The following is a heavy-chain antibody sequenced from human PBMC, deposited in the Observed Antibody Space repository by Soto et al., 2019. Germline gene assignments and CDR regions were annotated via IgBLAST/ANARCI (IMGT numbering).Heavy chain of an antibody. V-gene: IGHV1-2*04. Sequence: GASVKVSCKASGYTFTGYYMHWVRQAPGQGLEWMGWINPNSGGTNYAQKFQGWVTMTRDTSISTAYMELSRLRSDDTAVYYCARDYYDSSGYYSTRPMWGMDVGGQANPVTVSS. CDR3: ARDYYDSSGYYSTRPMWGMDV. CDR1: GYTFTGYY. D-gene: IGHD3-22*01. CDR2: INPNSGGT. J-gene: IGHJ6*01.